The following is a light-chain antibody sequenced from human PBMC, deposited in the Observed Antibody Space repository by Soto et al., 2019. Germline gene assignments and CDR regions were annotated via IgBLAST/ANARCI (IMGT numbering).Light chain of an antibody. V-gene: IGKV3-15*01. CDR1: QSVSTN. CDR2: GAS. CDR3: QQYDIWPQT. J-gene: IGKJ1*01. Sequence: IVISQSLPILSLSPREKATLSSRASQSVSTNLAWFQEKPGQTPRLLFNGASTRATGIPARFTGSGSGTEFILSISSLQSEDFAVYYCQQYDIWPQTFGQGTKVDI.